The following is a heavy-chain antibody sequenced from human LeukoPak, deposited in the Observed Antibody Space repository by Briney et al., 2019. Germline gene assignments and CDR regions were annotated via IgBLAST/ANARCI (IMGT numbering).Heavy chain of an antibody. J-gene: IGHJ6*03. CDR2: ISGSGGST. CDR1: GFTFSSYA. CDR3: ARDGTGYNAKLGNYYYYMDV. D-gene: IGHD3-9*01. V-gene: IGHV3-23*01. Sequence: QPGGSLRLSCVASGFTFSSYAMSWVRQAPGKGLEWVSAISGSGGSTYYTDSVKGRFTISRDNSKNTLYLQMNSLRAEDTALYYCARDGTGYNAKLGNYYYYMDVWGKGTTVTVSS.